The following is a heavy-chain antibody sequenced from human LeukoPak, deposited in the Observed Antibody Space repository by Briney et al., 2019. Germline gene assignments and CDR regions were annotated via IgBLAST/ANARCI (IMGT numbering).Heavy chain of an antibody. D-gene: IGHD5-18*01. CDR1: GYSISSGYY. Sequence: PSETLSLTCAVSGYSISSGYYWGWIRQPPGKGLEWIGSIYHSGSTYYNPSLKSRVTISVDTSKNQFSLKVSSVTAAGTAAYYCARPGYSYGYRFDYWGQGTLVTVSS. J-gene: IGHJ4*02. CDR3: ARPGYSYGYRFDY. CDR2: IYHSGST. V-gene: IGHV4-38-2*01.